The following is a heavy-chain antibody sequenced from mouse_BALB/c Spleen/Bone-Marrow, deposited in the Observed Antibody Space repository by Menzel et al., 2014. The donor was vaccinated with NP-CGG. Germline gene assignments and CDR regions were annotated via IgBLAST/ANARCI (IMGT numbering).Heavy chain of an antibody. CDR2: IWAGGST. Sequence: VQLQQSGPGLVAPSQSLSITCTVSGFSLTSYGVHWVRQPPGKGLEWLGIIWAGGSTNYSSALMSRLSISKGNSKSQVFLKMNSLQTDDTAMYYCAREDGYFHYYAVDCWGQGTSVTVSS. CDR3: AREDGYFHYYAVDC. J-gene: IGHJ4*01. CDR1: GFSLTSYG. V-gene: IGHV2-9*02. D-gene: IGHD2-3*01.